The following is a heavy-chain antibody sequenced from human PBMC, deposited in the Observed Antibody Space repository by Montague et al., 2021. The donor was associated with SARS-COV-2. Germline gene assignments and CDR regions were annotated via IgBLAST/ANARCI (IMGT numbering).Heavy chain of an antibody. CDR2: IYYSGST. Sequence: SETLSLTCTVSGGSISGYYWSWIRQPPGKGLEWIGYIYYSGSTKXNPFLESRVTVSVDRSKNQVSLKLSSVTAADTAVYYCARLLRSCTNGVCRTYYYYAMGVWGQGTTVTVSS. V-gene: IGHV4-59*01. J-gene: IGHJ6*02. CDR1: GGSISGYY. CDR3: ARLLRSCTNGVCRTYYYYAMGV. D-gene: IGHD2-8*01.